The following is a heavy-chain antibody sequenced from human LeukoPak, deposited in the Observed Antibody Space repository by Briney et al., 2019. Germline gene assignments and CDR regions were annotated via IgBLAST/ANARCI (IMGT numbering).Heavy chain of an antibody. D-gene: IGHD1-26*01. J-gene: IGHJ3*02. CDR1: GYTFTRYY. V-gene: IGHV1-18*04. CDR2: ISVYNGNT. CDR3: ARGRIVGADDAFDI. Sequence: ASVKVSCTASGYTFTRYYMHWGRQAPGQGLEWRGWISVYNGNTNYAQRLQGRVTMTTDTSTSTAYMEVRSVRSDDTAVYYCARGRIVGADDAFDIWGQGTMVTVSS.